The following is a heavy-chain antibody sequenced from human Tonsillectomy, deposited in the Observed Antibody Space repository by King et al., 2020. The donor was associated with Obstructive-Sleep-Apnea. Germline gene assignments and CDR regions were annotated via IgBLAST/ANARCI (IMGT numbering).Heavy chain of an antibody. V-gene: IGHV3-48*04. CDR2: ISSSSSPI. CDR1: GFTFSTYR. CDR3: ARESWFGRTYYGVDV. J-gene: IGHJ6*02. Sequence: VQLVQSGGGLVQPGGSLRLSCAASGFTFSTYRMNWVRQAPGKGLEWVSYISSSSSPINYAASVKGRFTISRDNAKNSLSLQMNSLRAEDTAVYYCARESWFGRTYYGVDVWGQGTTVTVSS. D-gene: IGHD3-10*01.